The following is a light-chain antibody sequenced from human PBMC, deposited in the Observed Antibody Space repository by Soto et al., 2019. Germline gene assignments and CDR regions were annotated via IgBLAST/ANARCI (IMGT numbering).Light chain of an antibody. Sequence: QSALTQPASVSGSPGQSITISCTGTSSDVGGYNYVSWYQQHPGKAPRLMIYEVSSRPSGVSDRFSGSKSGNTASLTISGLQAEDEADYYCSSYTRGSTLVVFGGGTNLTVL. CDR3: SSYTRGSTLVV. J-gene: IGLJ3*02. CDR1: SSDVGGYNY. V-gene: IGLV2-14*01. CDR2: EVS.